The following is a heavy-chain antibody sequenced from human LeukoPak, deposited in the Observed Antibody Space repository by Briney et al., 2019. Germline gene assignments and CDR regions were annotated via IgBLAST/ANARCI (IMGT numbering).Heavy chain of an antibody. CDR1: GYTFTSYD. J-gene: IGHJ5*02. Sequence: ASVKVSCKASGYTFTSYDINWVRQATGQGLEWMGWMNPNSGNTGYAQKFQGRVTMTRNTSTSTAYMELSSLRSEDTAVYYYARGLRPTPQRYCSSTSCSSWFDPWGQGTLVTVSS. V-gene: IGHV1-8*01. CDR2: MNPNSGNT. CDR3: ARGLRPTPQRYCSSTSCSSWFDP. D-gene: IGHD2-2*01.